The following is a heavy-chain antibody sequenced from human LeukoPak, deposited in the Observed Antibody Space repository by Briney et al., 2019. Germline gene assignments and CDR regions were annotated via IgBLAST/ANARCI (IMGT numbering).Heavy chain of an antibody. J-gene: IGHJ5*02. CDR2: ISAYSGNT. CDR3: ARATTMVRGVIITNWFDP. CDR1: GYTFTDYY. D-gene: IGHD3-10*01. Sequence: ASVKVSCKASGYTFTDYYMHWVRQAPGQGLEWMGWISAYSGNTNYAQKLQGRVTMTTDTSTSTAYMELRSLRSDDTAVYYCARATTMVRGVIITNWFDPWGQGTLVTVSS. V-gene: IGHV1-18*04.